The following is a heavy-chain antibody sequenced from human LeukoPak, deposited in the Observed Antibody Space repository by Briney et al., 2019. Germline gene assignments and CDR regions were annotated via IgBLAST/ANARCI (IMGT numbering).Heavy chain of an antibody. CDR2: ISGSGSST. Sequence: QTGGSLRLSCAASGFTFSSYAMSRVRQAPGKGLEWVSGISGSGSSTYYADSVKGRFTISRDNSKNTLYLQMNSLRAEDTAVYYCAKAGPRGLNCFDPWGQGTLVTVSS. CDR1: GFTFSSYA. CDR3: AKAGPRGLNCFDP. J-gene: IGHJ5*02. V-gene: IGHV3-23*01.